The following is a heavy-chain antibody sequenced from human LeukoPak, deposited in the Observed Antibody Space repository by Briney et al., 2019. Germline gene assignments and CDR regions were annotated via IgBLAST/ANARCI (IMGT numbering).Heavy chain of an antibody. D-gene: IGHD1-26*01. Sequence: PSETLSLTCTVSGGSISSYYWSWIRQPPGKGLEWIGYIYNSGSTSYNPSLKSRVTISVDTSKNQFSLKLTSVTAADTAVYYCVRDRELTYWGQGTLVTVSS. CDR2: IYNSGST. CDR1: GGSISSYY. V-gene: IGHV4-59*01. J-gene: IGHJ4*02. CDR3: VRDRELTY.